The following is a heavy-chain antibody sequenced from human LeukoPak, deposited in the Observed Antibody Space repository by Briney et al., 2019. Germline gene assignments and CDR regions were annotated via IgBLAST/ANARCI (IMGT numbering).Heavy chain of an antibody. D-gene: IGHD3-10*01. Sequence: SETLSLTCAVYGGSFSGYYWSWIRQPPGKGLEWIGYIYYSGSTNYNPSLKSRVSISVDTSKNQFSLKLTSVTAADTAVFYCARSPPPYYYGSGSSINYFDYWGQGTLVTVSS. CDR2: IYYSGST. CDR3: ARSPPPYYYGSGSSINYFDY. CDR1: GGSFSGYY. J-gene: IGHJ4*02. V-gene: IGHV4-59*01.